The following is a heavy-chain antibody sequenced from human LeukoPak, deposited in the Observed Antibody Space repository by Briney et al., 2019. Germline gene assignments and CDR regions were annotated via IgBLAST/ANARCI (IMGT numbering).Heavy chain of an antibody. CDR3: ARGTGIAVADFDY. Sequence: SGGSLRLSCAASGFTFSSYWMSWVRQAPGKGLEWVANIKQDGSEKYYVDSVKGRFTISRDNAKNSLYLQMSSLRAEDTAVYYCARGTGIAVADFDYWGQGTLVTVSS. V-gene: IGHV3-7*01. CDR1: GFTFSSYW. CDR2: IKQDGSEK. J-gene: IGHJ4*02. D-gene: IGHD6-19*01.